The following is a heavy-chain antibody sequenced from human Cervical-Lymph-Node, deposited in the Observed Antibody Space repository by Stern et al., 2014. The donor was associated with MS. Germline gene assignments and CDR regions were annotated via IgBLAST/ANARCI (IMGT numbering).Heavy chain of an antibody. CDR1: GGSITNRDY. J-gene: IGHJ2*01. CDR2: VYYSGIT. Sequence: QLQLQESGPGLVKPSETLSLTCTVSGGSITNRDYWGWIRQSPGKGLEWIGSVYYSGITYYRPYLKSRATISIDTSRDPFFLNLTFGTATDTAVYFCARGVTAVTNYVPNWCFDLWGRGTLVTVSS. CDR3: ARGVTAVTNYVPNWCFDL. V-gene: IGHV4-39*02. D-gene: IGHD4-11*01.